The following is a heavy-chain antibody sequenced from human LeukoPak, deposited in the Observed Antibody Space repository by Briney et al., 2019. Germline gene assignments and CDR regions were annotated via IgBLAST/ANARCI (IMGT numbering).Heavy chain of an antibody. V-gene: IGHV1-46*01. CDR2: INPSGGST. CDR3: ATEARYCTNGVCSDDAFDI. CDR1: GYAFTSYY. J-gene: IGHJ3*02. D-gene: IGHD2-8*01. Sequence: ASVKVSCKASGYAFTSYYMHGVRQAPGQGLEWMGIINPSGGSTSYAQKFQGRVTMTRDMSTTTVHMELSSLRSEDTAVYYCATEARYCTNGVCSDDAFDIWGQGTMVTVSS.